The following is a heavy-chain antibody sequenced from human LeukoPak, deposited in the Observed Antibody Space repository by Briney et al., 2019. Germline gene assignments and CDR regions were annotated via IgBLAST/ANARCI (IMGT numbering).Heavy chain of an antibody. J-gene: IGHJ5*02. V-gene: IGHV4-30-4*08. CDR3: ARKYPDHWFDP. CDR1: GGSISSGGYY. D-gene: IGHD6-6*01. CDR2: IYYSGST. Sequence: SETLSLTCTVSGGSISSGGYYWNWIRQHPGKGLEWIGYIYYSGSTYYNPSLKSRVSISVDTFKNQFSLKLSSVTAADTAVYYCARKYPDHWFDPWGQGTLVTVSS.